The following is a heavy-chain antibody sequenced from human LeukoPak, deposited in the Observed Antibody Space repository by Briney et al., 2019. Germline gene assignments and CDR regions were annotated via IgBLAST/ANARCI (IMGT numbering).Heavy chain of an antibody. CDR1: GGSITSSNYF. CDR3: ARDSCSSTSCRRKFDN. D-gene: IGHD2-2*01. CDR2: IYYSGST. V-gene: IGHV4-39*07. J-gene: IGHJ4*02. Sequence: SETLSLTCTVSGGSITSSNYFWGWIRQSPGKGLEWIGSIYYSGSTYYNPSLKSRVTISVETSKIQSSLKLSSVTAADSAVYYCARDSCSSTSCRRKFDNWGQGTLVTVSS.